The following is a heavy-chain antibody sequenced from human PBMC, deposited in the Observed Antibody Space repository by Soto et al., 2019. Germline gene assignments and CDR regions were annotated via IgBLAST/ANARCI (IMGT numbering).Heavy chain of an antibody. Sequence: LSLTCAVYGGSFSGYYWSWIRQPPGKGLEWIGEINHSGSTNYNPSLKSRVTISVDTSKNQFSLKLSSVTAADTAVYYCASIAVADYWGQGTLVTVSS. CDR2: INHSGST. CDR1: GGSFSGYY. CDR3: ASIAVADY. V-gene: IGHV4-34*01. D-gene: IGHD6-19*01. J-gene: IGHJ4*02.